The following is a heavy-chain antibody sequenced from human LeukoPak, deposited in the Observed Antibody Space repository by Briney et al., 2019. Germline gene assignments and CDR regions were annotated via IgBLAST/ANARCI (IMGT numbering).Heavy chain of an antibody. J-gene: IGHJ5*01. Sequence: SETLSLTCTVSGGSISSYYWSWIRQPPGKGLEWIGYIYYSGSTNYNPSLKSRVTISVDTSKNQFSLKLSSVTAADTAVYYCARVVLWFGGPGWFDSWGQGTLVTVSS. CDR3: ARVVLWFGGPGWFDS. D-gene: IGHD3-10*01. V-gene: IGHV4-59*01. CDR2: IYYSGST. CDR1: GGSISSYY.